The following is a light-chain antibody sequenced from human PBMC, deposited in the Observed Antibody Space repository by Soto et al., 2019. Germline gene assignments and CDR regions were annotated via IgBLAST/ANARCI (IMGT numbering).Light chain of an antibody. CDR1: GRDVGGYNY. CDR2: EVS. Sequence: HSDLTQPPSGSGFPGQSGSISCTRTGRDVGGYNYVSWYQHHPGKAPKLMVYEVSKRPSGVPDRFSGSKSGNTASLTVSGLQAEDEGDYYCTSYAGSYKGVFGTGTKVTVL. V-gene: IGLV2-8*01. J-gene: IGLJ1*01. CDR3: TSYAGSYKGV.